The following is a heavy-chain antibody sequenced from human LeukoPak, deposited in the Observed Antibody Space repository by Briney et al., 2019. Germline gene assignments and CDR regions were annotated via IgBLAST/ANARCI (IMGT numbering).Heavy chain of an antibody. J-gene: IGHJ5*02. CDR1: GGSFSGYY. CDR3: ARGRKSHWFDP. V-gene: IGHV4-34*01. CDR2: INHSGST. Sequence: XETLSLTCAVYGGSFSGYYCSCIRQPPGKGLEWIGEINHSGSTNYNPSLKSRVTISVDTSKNQFSLKLSSVTAADTAVYYCARGRKSHWFDPWGQGTLVTVSS.